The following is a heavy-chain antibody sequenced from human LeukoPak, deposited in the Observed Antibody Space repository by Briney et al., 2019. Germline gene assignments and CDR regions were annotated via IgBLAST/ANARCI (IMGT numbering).Heavy chain of an antibody. CDR1: GFTFSSYE. V-gene: IGHV3-48*03. D-gene: IGHD3-9*01. Sequence: GGSLRLSCAASGFTFSSYEMNWVRQAPGKGLEWVSYISSSGSTIYYADSVKGRFTISRDNAKNSLYLQMNSLRAEDTAVYYCARGGVLRYFDWDLNYFDYWGQGTLVTASS. CDR2: ISSSGSTI. CDR3: ARGGVLRYFDWDLNYFDY. J-gene: IGHJ4*02.